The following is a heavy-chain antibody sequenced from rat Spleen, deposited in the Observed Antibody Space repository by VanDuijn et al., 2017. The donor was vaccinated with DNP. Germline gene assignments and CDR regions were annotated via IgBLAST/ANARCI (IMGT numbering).Heavy chain of an antibody. D-gene: IGHD1-1*01. V-gene: IGHV5S10*01. CDR2: IIYDGSRT. CDR1: GFTFSDYN. CDR3: IRRTVVTGAMDA. Sequence: EVQLVESGGGLVQPGRSLKLSCAASGFTFSDYNMAWVRQAPKKGLEWVATIIYDGSRTYYRDSVKGRFTISRDNAKRTLYLQMNSLRSDDTATYYCIRRTVVTGAMDAWGQGTAVAVSS. J-gene: IGHJ4*01.